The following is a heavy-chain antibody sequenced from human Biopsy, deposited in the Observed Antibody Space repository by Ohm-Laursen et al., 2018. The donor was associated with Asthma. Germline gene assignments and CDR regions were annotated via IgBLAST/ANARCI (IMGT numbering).Heavy chain of an antibody. J-gene: IGHJ3*01. CDR2: INAGDGNT. V-gene: IGHV1-3*01. D-gene: IGHD3-9*01. CDR1: GYTFIHFA. Sequence: ASVKVSCNASGYTFIHFAIHWVRQAPGQRLEWMGWINAGDGNTKYSQKFQGRVTITRDTSASTAYMDLRSLRSEDTTMYYCARTYYDFLTGQVNDAFALWGQGTMVTVSS. CDR3: ARTYYDFLTGQVNDAFAL.